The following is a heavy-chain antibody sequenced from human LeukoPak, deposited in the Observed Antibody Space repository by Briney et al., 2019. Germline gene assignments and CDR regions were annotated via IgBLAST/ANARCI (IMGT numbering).Heavy chain of an antibody. CDR1: GGSFSGYY. Sequence: SETLSLTCAVDGGSFSGYYWTWIRQPPGKGLEWIGEINHSGSTNYNPSLKSRVTISVDTSKNQFSLKLSSVTAADTAVYYCARRVVELNIYNYWGQGTLVTVSS. J-gene: IGHJ4*02. CDR2: INHSGST. D-gene: IGHD3-3*01. CDR3: ARRVVELNIYNY. V-gene: IGHV4-34*01.